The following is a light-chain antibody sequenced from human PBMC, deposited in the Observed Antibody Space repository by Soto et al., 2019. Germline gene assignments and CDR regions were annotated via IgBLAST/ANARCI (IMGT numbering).Light chain of an antibody. J-gene: IGKJ1*01. V-gene: IGKV3-20*01. CDR1: QSVSSSS. CDR2: DAS. Sequence: EIVLTQSPGTLSLSPGERATLSCRASQSVSSSSLAWYQQRRGQAPRLLIHDASSRATGIPDRFSGSGSGTDFTLTISRLEPEDFAVYYCQQYGGSPRTFGQGTKVDI. CDR3: QQYGGSPRT.